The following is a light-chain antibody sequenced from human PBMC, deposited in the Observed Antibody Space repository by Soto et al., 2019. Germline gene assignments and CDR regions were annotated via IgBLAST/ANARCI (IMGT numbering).Light chain of an antibody. CDR1: TGAVTSGYY. CDR2: STS. J-gene: IGLJ3*02. V-gene: IGLV7-43*01. Sequence: QAVVTQEPSLTVSPGGTVTLTCASSTGAVTSGYYPNWFQQKAGQAPRVLIYSTSNKHSWTPAPFSGSLLGGKAALTLSGVQPEDEAEYYCLLFYGDAWVFGGGTKLTVL. CDR3: LLFYGDAWV.